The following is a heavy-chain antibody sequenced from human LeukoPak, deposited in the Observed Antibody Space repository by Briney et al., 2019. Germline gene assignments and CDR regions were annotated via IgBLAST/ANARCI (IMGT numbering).Heavy chain of an antibody. CDR3: ARDYPTSGIVTIFDY. V-gene: IGHV3-23*01. CDR2: ITASGGST. J-gene: IGHJ4*02. CDR1: GFTFNNYA. Sequence: GGPLRLSCASSGFTFNNYAMTWVRQAPGKGLEWVSSITASGGSTYCADSVKGRFTISRDNSKNTLYLQMSSLRAEDTAVYYCARDYPTSGIVTIFDYWGQGTLVTVSS. D-gene: IGHD1-1*01.